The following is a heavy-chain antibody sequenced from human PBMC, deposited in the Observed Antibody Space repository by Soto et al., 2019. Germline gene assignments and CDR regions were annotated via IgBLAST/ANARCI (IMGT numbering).Heavy chain of an antibody. CDR1: GGSISNYY. CDR3: ARGGQDFWSGPFDY. Sequence: SETLSLTCTVSGGSISNYYCNWIRQPAGKGLEWIGRIDTSGSTNYNPSLKSRVTMSVDTSKQEFSLKLSSVAAADTALYYCARGGQDFWSGPFDYWGRGALVTVSS. J-gene: IGHJ4*02. V-gene: IGHV4-4*07. CDR2: IDTSGST. D-gene: IGHD3-3*01.